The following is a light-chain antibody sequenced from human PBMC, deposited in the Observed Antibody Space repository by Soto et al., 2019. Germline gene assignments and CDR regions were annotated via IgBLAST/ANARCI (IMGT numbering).Light chain of an antibody. J-gene: IGLJ2*01. CDR2: LNSDGSH. Sequence: QAVVTQSPSASASLGASVKLTCTLSSGHSTYAIAWHQQQPEKGPRFLMKLNSDGSHNRGDGIPDRFSGSSSGAERYLSISGLQSEDEAEYYCQTWGTGIVILGGGTKVTVL. CDR3: QTWGTGIVI. CDR1: SGHSTYA. V-gene: IGLV4-69*01.